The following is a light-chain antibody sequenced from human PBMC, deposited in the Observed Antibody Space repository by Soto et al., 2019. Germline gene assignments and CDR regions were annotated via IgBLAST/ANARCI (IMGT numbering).Light chain of an antibody. CDR2: GAS. CDR3: QQYDNWLRT. CDR1: QDISTN. Sequence: EIVMTQSPATLSVSPGERATLSCRASQDISTNLAWYQQKPGQAPRLLIYGASTRATGIPARFCGSGSGTEFTLTISSLQSEDSALYYCQQYDNWLRTFGEGTKVEIK. J-gene: IGKJ1*01. V-gene: IGKV3-15*01.